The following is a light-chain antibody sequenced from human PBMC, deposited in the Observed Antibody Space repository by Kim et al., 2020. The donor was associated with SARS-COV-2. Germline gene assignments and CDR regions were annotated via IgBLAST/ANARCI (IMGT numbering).Light chain of an antibody. V-gene: IGKV3-15*01. CDR3: QQYKNCPPLT. J-gene: IGKJ4*01. CDR2: AAS. Sequence: EIVMTQSPVTLSVSPGQRATLSCRASQSVGRDVACYQQQVGQAPRLIIHAASTRATGIPARFSGSGSGTEFSLTITSLQSEDFAVYYYQQYKNCPPLTFGGGTKVDLK. CDR1: QSVGRD.